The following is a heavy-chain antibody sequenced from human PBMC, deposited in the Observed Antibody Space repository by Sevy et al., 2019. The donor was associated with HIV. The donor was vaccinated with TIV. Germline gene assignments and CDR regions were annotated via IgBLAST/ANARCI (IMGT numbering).Heavy chain of an antibody. CDR2: IYSGGST. D-gene: IGHD3-22*01. CDR3: ARIYYYDTSGIDY. Sequence: GGSLRLSCAASGFTVSSNYMSWVRQAPGKGLEWVSVIYSGGSTYYAGSVKGRFTISRDNSKNTLYLQMNSLRAEDTAVYYCARIYYYDTSGIDYWGQGTLVTVSS. J-gene: IGHJ4*02. CDR1: GFTVSSNY. V-gene: IGHV3-53*01.